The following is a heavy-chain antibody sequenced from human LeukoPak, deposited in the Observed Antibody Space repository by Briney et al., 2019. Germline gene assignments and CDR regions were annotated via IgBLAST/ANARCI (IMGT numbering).Heavy chain of an antibody. CDR3: ARGTNQGDGNIDY. J-gene: IGHJ4*02. CDR2: VFYSGST. CDR1: GGSFNNFF. V-gene: IGHV4-59*01. Sequence: PSETLSLTCTVSGGSFNNFFWSWIRQPPGKGLEWIGYVFYSGSTKYNPSIKSRVTISVDTSKNQFSLEVSSVTAADTAVYYCARGTNQGDGNIDYWGQGTLLTVSS. D-gene: IGHD1-1*01.